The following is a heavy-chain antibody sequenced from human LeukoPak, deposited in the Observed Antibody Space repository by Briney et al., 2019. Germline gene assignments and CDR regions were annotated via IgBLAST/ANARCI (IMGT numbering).Heavy chain of an antibody. D-gene: IGHD3-3*01. CDR1: GGSFSGYY. J-gene: IGHJ5*02. CDR2: INHSGST. V-gene: IGHV4-34*01. CDR3: AKAEWLPNWFDP. Sequence: SETLSLTCAVYGGSFSGYYWSWIRQPPGKGLEWIGEINHSGSTNYNPSLKSRVTISVDTSKNELSLKMTSVTAADTAVYYCAKAEWLPNWFDPWGQGTLVTVSS.